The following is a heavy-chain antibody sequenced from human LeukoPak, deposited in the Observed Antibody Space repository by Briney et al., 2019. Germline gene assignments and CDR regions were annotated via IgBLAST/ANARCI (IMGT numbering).Heavy chain of an antibody. CDR1: GFTFSSYG. CDR2: IIAGGDST. J-gene: IGHJ4*02. D-gene: IGHD5-24*01. V-gene: IGHV3-23*01. Sequence: GGSLRLSCAASGFTFSSYGMSWVRQAPGKGLEWVSTIIAGGDSTYYADSVKGRFTISRDNSKDTLSLQMNSLRAEDTAVYYCARMATVLDYWGQGTLVTVSS. CDR3: ARMATVLDY.